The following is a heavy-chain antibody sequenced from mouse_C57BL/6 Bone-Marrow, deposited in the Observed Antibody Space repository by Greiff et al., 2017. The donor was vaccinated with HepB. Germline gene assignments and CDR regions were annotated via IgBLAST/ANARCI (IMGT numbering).Heavy chain of an antibody. CDR3: ARVGTGTLRRDFDY. CDR2: IYPRSGNT. CDR1: GYTFTSYG. V-gene: IGHV1-81*01. Sequence: QVQLKQSGAELARPGASVKLSCKASGYTFTSYGISWVKQRTGQGLEWIGEIYPRSGNTYYNEKFKGKATLTADKSSSTAYMELRSLTSEDSAVYFCARVGTGTLRRDFDYWGQGTTLTVSS. D-gene: IGHD4-1*01. J-gene: IGHJ2*01.